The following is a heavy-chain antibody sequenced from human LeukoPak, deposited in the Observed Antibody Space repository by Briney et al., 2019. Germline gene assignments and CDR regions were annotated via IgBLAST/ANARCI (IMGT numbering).Heavy chain of an antibody. D-gene: IGHD3-22*01. J-gene: IGHJ6*03. Sequence: PSETLSLTCAVYGGFFSGYYWSWIRQPPGQGLEWIGEINHSGSTNYNPSLKSRVTISVDTSKNQFSLKLSSVTAADTAVYYCASEPYYYDSSGYYGYYYYYMDVWGKGTTVTVSS. CDR2: INHSGST. CDR3: ASEPYYYDSSGYYGYYYYYMDV. CDR1: GGFFSGYY. V-gene: IGHV4-34*01.